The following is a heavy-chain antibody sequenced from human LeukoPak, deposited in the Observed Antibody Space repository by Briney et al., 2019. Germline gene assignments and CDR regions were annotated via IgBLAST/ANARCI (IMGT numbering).Heavy chain of an antibody. V-gene: IGHV1-18*01. Sequence: ASVKVSCKASGYTITSYGISWVRQAPGQGLEWMGWISAYNGNTNYAQKLQGRVTMTTDTSTSTAYMELRSLRSDDTAVYYCARVNSGYAWLWFDPWGQGTLVTVSS. J-gene: IGHJ5*02. D-gene: IGHD5-12*01. CDR2: ISAYNGNT. CDR3: ARVNSGYAWLWFDP. CDR1: GYTITSYG.